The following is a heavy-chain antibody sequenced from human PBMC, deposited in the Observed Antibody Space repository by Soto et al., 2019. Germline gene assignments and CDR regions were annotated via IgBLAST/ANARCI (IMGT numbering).Heavy chain of an antibody. D-gene: IGHD4-17*01. CDR2: IYHSGST. CDR1: GGSISSSNW. Sequence: QVQLQESGPGLVKPSGTLSLTCAVSGGSISSSNWWSWVRQPPGKGLEWIGEIYHSGSTNYNPSLKSRVTISVDKSKNQFSLKLSSVTAADTAVYYCAREKGRGFYGDYVPGHFQHWGQGTLVTVSS. J-gene: IGHJ1*01. CDR3: AREKGRGFYGDYVPGHFQH. V-gene: IGHV4-4*02.